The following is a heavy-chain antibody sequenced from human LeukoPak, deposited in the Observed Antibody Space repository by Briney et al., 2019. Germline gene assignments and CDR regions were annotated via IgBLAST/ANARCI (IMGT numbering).Heavy chain of an antibody. CDR2: ISYDGSNK. CDR1: GVTLSPYG. D-gene: IGHD6-19*01. CDR3: AKGSIAVAGNFDY. Sequence: GGSLRLSCAASGVTLSPYGMHWVRQAPGKGLEWVAVISYDGSNKYYADSVKGRFTISRDNSKNTLYLQMNSLRAEDTAVYYCAKGSIAVAGNFDYWGQGTLVTVSS. J-gene: IGHJ4*02. V-gene: IGHV3-30*18.